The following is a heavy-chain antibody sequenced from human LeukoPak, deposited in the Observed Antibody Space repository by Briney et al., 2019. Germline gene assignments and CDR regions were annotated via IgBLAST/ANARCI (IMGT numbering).Heavy chain of an antibody. D-gene: IGHD2-2*01. CDR1: GDSISDYY. CDR2: IYYSGST. V-gene: IGHV4-59*01. J-gene: IGHJ6*03. CDR3: ARGDFCSSTNCYLRPMDV. Sequence: SETLSLTCTVSGDSISDYYWNWIRQPPGKGLEWIGYIYYSGSTTYNPSLKSRVTMSVDTAKNQFSLKLRSVTAADTAFYYCARGDFCSSTNCYLRPMDVWGKGTTVTVSS.